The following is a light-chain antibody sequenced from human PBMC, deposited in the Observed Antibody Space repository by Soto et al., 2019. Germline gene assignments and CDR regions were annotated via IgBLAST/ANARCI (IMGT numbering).Light chain of an antibody. CDR2: VAS. J-gene: IGKJ2*01. V-gene: IGKV3-15*01. Sequence: EIVMTQSPATLSVSPGERATLSCRASQSVSSNLAWYQQKPGQAPRLLIYVASTRATGIPARFRGSGSGTEFTLTISSLQSEDFAVYYCQQYTNWPYTFGQGTKLEIK. CDR1: QSVSSN. CDR3: QQYTNWPYT.